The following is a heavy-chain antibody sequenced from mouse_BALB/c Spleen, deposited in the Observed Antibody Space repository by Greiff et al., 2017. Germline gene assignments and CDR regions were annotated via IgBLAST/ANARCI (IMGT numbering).Heavy chain of an antibody. Sequence: VQLKESGAALVRSGASVKLSCPASGFNIKDYFMHWVKQRPEQGLEWIGWVDPENGDPDYAPNFQGKATMTADPSSNTAYLQLSSLTSEDTAVDYCKAWGGNYCPCDDWGQGTTLTVSA. J-gene: IGHJ2*01. D-gene: IGHD2-1*01. CDR3: KAWGGNYCPCDD. CDR1: GFNIKDYF. CDR2: VDPENGDP. V-gene: IGHV14-4*02.